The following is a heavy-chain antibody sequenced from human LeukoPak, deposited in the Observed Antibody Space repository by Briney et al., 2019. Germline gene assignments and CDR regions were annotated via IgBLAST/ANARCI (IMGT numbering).Heavy chain of an antibody. D-gene: IGHD6-13*01. CDR3: ARRRHPLEIAAAGNGEYYFDY. CDR1: GGSFSGYY. V-gene: IGHV4-34*01. CDR2: INHSGST. Sequence: SETLSLTCAVYGGSFSGYYWSWIRQPPGKGLEWIGEINHSGSTNYNPSLKSRVTISVDTSKNQFSLKLSSVTAADTAVYYCARRRHPLEIAAAGNGEYYFDYWGQGTLVTVSS. J-gene: IGHJ4*02.